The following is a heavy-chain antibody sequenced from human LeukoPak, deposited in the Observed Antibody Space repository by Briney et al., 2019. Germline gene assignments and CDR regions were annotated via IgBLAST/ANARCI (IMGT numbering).Heavy chain of an antibody. Sequence: ASVNVSCKVSGYTLTELSMHWVRQAPGKGLEWMGGFDPEDGETIYAQKFQGRVTMTEDTSTDTAYMELSSLRSEDTAVYYCATPSRAYGAAFDIWGQGTMVTVSS. CDR1: GYTLTELS. CDR3: ATPSRAYGAAFDI. D-gene: IGHD3-10*01. J-gene: IGHJ3*02. CDR2: FDPEDGET. V-gene: IGHV1-24*01.